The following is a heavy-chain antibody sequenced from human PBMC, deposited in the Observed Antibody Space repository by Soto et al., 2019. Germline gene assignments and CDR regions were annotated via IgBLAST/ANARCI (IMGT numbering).Heavy chain of an antibody. D-gene: IGHD1-26*01. CDR3: ARLRSGSYYTPEYFQH. V-gene: IGHV4-39*01. Sequence: PAETLSLSCTVSGGSISSSSYYWGWIRQPPGKGLEWIGSIYYSGSTYYNPSLKSRVTISVDTSKNQFSLKLSSVTAADTPVYYCARLRSGSYYTPEYFQHWGQGTLVTVSS. CDR2: IYYSGST. J-gene: IGHJ1*01. CDR1: GGSISSSSYY.